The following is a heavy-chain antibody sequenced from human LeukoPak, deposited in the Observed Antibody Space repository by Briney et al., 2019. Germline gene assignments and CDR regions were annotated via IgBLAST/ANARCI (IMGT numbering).Heavy chain of an antibody. CDR2: ISGDGCVT. Sequence: QPGGSLRLSCTASGFTLRNYWMLWVRQAPAKRLVWVSRISGDGCVTNYADSVQGRLTISRDNAKNILYLQINSLRSEDTAVYYCARYSSSSGGAAYYLDYWGHGTLVTVSS. D-gene: IGHD6-6*01. V-gene: IGHV3-74*01. CDR3: ARYSSSSGGAAYYLDY. J-gene: IGHJ4*01. CDR1: GFTLRNYW.